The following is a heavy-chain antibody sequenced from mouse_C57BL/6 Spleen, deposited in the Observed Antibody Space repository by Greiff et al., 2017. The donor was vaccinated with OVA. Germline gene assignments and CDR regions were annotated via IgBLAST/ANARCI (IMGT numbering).Heavy chain of an antibody. CDR1: GFNIKDDY. CDR2: IDPENGDT. D-gene: IGHD5-1*01. V-gene: IGHV14-4*01. CDR3: TTGGYLFAY. Sequence: DVQLQESGAELVRPGASVKLSCTASGFNIKDDYMHWVKQRPEQGLEWIGWIDPENGDTEYASKFQGKATITADTSSNTAYLQLSSLTSEDTAVYYCTTGGYLFAYWGQGTLVTVSA. J-gene: IGHJ3*01.